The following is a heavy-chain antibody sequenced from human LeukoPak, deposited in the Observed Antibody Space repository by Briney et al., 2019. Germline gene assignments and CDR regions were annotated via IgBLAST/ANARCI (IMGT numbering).Heavy chain of an antibody. D-gene: IGHD2-15*01. CDR2: IKQDGSEE. J-gene: IGHJ4*02. CDR3: ARALGYCSGGSCYIDY. V-gene: IGHV3-7*02. Sequence: GGSLRLSCAASAFSFSDYWMTWVRQAPGKGLHWVAHIKQDGSEEYYVDSVKGRFTISRDNAKTSLYLQMNSLRAEDTAVYYCARALGYCSGGSCYIDYWGQGTLVTVSS. CDR1: AFSFSDYW.